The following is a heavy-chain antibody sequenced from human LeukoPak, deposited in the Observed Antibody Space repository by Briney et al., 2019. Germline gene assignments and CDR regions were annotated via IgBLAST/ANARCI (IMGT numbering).Heavy chain of an antibody. D-gene: IGHD6-19*01. CDR2: ITESGGGT. J-gene: IGHJ3*02. V-gene: IGHV3-23*01. Sequence: GGSLRLSCAASGFIFSSYAMSWVRQAPGKGLEWVSTITESGGGTYYAASVKGRFTISRDNAKNSLYLQMNSLRDEDTAVYYCARDQYSGHWYYALDIWGQGTMVTVSS. CDR3: ARDQYSGHWYYALDI. CDR1: GFIFSSYA.